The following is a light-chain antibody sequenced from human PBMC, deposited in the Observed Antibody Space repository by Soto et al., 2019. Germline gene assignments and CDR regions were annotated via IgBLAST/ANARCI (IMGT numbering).Light chain of an antibody. CDR3: QLRSNWPPWT. CDR2: DAS. V-gene: IGKV3-11*01. CDR1: QSVSSY. Sequence: EIVLTQSPATLSLSPGERATLSCRASQSVSSYLAWYQQKPGQAPRLLIYDASNRATGIPARFSGSGSETHFTLTISSLEPEDFAVYYCQLRSNWPPWTFGQGTKVEIK. J-gene: IGKJ1*01.